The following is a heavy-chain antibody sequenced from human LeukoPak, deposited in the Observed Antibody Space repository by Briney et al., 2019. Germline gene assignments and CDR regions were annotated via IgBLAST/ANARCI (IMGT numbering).Heavy chain of an antibody. CDR3: ARGRGPSRITGTTTQLGGVWFDP. Sequence: SETLSLTCAVYGGSFSGSYWSWIRQPPGKGLEWIGEINHSGSTNYNPSLKSRVTISVDTSKNQSSLKLNSVTAADTALYYCARGRGPSRITGTTTQLGGVWFDPWGQGTLVTVSS. J-gene: IGHJ5*02. D-gene: IGHD1-7*01. CDR2: INHSGST. CDR1: GGSFSGSY. V-gene: IGHV4-34*01.